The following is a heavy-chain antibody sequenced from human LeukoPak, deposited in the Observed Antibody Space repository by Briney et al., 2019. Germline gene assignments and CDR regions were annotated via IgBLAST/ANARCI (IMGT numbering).Heavy chain of an antibody. CDR3: ATGRSGYGYVIDS. Sequence: PSLKPSCEVSGYTLTELSIHSGREALGKGVGWRGGCDPEDDETIYAQKSQGRVTLTEDTSTDTAHMELSSLRSEDTAVNYCATGRSGYGYVIDSWGQGTLVTVSS. V-gene: IGHV1-24*01. D-gene: IGHD5-18*01. J-gene: IGHJ4*02. CDR2: CDPEDDET. CDR1: GYTLTELS.